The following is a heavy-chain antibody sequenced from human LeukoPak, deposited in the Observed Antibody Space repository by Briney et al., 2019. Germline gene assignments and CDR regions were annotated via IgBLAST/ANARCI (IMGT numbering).Heavy chain of an antibody. CDR3: ARERCGGDCYYYFNGMDV. V-gene: IGHV4-59*01. D-gene: IGHD2-21*02. CDR2: IYYSGST. Sequence: SETLSLTCTVSGGSISSYYWSWIRQPPGKGLEWIGYIYYSGSTNYNPSLKSRVTISVDTSKNQFSLKLSSVTAADTAVYYCARERCGGDCYYYFNGMDVWGQGTPVTVSS. CDR1: GGSISSYY. J-gene: IGHJ6*02.